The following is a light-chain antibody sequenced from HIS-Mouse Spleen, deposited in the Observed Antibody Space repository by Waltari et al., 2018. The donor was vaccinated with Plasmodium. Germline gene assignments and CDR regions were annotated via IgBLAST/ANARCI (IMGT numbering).Light chain of an antibody. CDR2: WAS. V-gene: IGKV4-1*01. CDR3: QQYNNWSFT. CDR1: QSVLYSSNNKNY. J-gene: IGKJ3*01. Sequence: DIVMTQSPDSLAVSLGERATINCKSSQSVLYSSNNKNYLAWYQQKQGQPPKLLIYWASTRESGVPDRFSGSGSGTDFTLTISSLQAEDVAVYYCQQYNNWSFTFGPGTKVDIK.